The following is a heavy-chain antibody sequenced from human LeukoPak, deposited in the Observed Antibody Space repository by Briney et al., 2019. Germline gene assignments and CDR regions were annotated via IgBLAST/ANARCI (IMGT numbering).Heavy chain of an antibody. D-gene: IGHD3-3*01. CDR1: GFTFSSYS. V-gene: IGHV3-21*01. CDR2: ISSSSSYI. J-gene: IGHJ5*02. CDR3: ARDRGSITIFDWFDP. Sequence: PGGSLRLSCAASGFTFSSYSMNWVRQAPGKGLEWVSSISSSSSYIYYADSVKGRFTISRDNAKNSLYLQMNSLRAEDTAVYYCARDRGSITIFDWFDPWGQGTLVTVSS.